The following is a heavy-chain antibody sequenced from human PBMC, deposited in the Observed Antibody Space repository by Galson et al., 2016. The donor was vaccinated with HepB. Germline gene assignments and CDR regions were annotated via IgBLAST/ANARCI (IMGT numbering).Heavy chain of an antibody. J-gene: IGHJ3*02. V-gene: IGHV3-23*01. CDR2: IRGSGNDI. CDR1: GFVFSTYA. CDR3: AKEVGCRLTMGRGVLDPFDI. Sequence: SLRLSCAGSGFVFSTYAMSWVRQAPGKGLEWVSAIRGSGNDIYYADSVKGRFTISRDNSKNTLYLKTSSLRAEDTAVYYCAKEVGCRLTMGRGVLDPFDIWGQGTLVIVSS. D-gene: IGHD3-10*01.